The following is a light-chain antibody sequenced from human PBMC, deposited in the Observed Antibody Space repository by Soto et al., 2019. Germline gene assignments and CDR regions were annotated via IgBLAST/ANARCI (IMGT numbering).Light chain of an antibody. CDR2: EVT. V-gene: IGLV2-8*01. CDR1: SSDVGGYNY. CDR3: SSYAGSNNFV. Sequence: QSVLTRPPSASGSPGQSVTISCSGSSSDVGGYNYVSWYQQHPGKAPKLMISEVTKRPSGVPDRFSGSKSGNTASLTVSGLQAEDEADYYCSSYAGSNNFVFGTGTKVTVL. J-gene: IGLJ1*01.